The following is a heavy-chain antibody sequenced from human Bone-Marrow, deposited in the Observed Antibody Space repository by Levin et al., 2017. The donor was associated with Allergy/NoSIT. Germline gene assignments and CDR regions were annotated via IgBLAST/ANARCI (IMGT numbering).Heavy chain of an antibody. D-gene: IGHD2-21*02. Sequence: PGGSLRLSCAASGFSLSSYSMNWVRQAPGKGLEWVSYISSSGYTLYYADSVKGRFTISRDNDKNSIYLQINSLRDEDTAVYYCARSIAVVAAIDNWFDPWGQGTLVTVSS. V-gene: IGHV3-48*02. CDR1: GFSLSSYS. J-gene: IGHJ5*02. CDR3: ARSIAVVAAIDNWFDP. CDR2: ISSSGYTL.